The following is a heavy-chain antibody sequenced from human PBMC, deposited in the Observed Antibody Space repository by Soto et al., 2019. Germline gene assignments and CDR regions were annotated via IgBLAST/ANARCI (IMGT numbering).Heavy chain of an antibody. J-gene: IGHJ3*02. CDR2: IIPILGIA. CDR1: GGTFSSYT. CDR3: ARLRVEMATIDDAFDI. D-gene: IGHD5-12*01. V-gene: IGHV1-69*02. Sequence: QVQLVQSGAEVKKPGSSVKVSCKASGGTFSSYTISWVRQAPGQGLEWMGRIIPILGIANYAQKFQGRVTITANKSTSTAYMELSSLRSEDTAVYYCARLRVEMATIDDAFDIWGQGTMVTVSS.